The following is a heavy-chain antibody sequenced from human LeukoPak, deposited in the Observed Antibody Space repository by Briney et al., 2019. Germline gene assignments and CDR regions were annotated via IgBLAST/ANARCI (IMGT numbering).Heavy chain of an antibody. D-gene: IGHD6-13*01. V-gene: IGHV4-4*02. CDR2: IYHSGST. J-gene: IGHJ5*02. Sequence: PSETLSLTCAVSGGSISSSNWWSWVRQPPGKGLEWIGEIYHSGSTNYNPSLKSRVTISVDKSKNQFSLKLSSVTAADTAVYYCARGRGIAAAGRVNWFDPWGQGTLVTVSS. CDR3: ARGRGIAAAGRVNWFDP. CDR1: GGSISSSNW.